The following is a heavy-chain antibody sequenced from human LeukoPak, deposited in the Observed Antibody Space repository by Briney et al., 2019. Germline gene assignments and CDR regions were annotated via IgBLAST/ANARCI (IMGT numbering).Heavy chain of an antibody. CDR1: GFTFGTYT. D-gene: IGHD5-18*01. V-gene: IGHV3-21*01. Sequence: GGSLRLSCAPSGFTFGTYTMNWVRHAPGKALEWVSSISISSTYRYYADSVNGRFSISRDNAKNSLFLQMNSLRAEDTPVYYCARDQPDTAFDYWGQGTLVTVSS. J-gene: IGHJ4*02. CDR2: ISISSTYR. CDR3: ARDQPDTAFDY.